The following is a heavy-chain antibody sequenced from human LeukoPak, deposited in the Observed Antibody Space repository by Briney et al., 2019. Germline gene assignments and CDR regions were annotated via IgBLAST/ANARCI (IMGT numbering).Heavy chain of an antibody. CDR2: TRYRSTWNT. CDR1: GDSVSSKSVS. CDR3: VREFNWAFDY. J-gene: IGHJ4*02. D-gene: IGHD3-16*01. V-gene: IGHV6-1*01. Sequence: SQTLSLTCAISGDSVSSKSVSCSWMTQSPSRGLEYLGRTRYRSTWNTFYSLSVEGRITINADTSRNEVSLRLSSVTPEDTALYYCVREFNWAFDYWGQGTLVTVSS.